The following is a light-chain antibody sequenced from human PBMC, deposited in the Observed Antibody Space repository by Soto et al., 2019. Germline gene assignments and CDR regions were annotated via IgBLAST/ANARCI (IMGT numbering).Light chain of an antibody. CDR3: QQYGSSPST. Sequence: IVLTQSPGTLSLSPGERATLSCRASQSISSSYLAWYQQKPGQAPRLLIYGASNRATAIPDRFSGSGSGTDFTLTISRLEPEDFAVYYCQQYGSSPSTFGQGTKVDIK. V-gene: IGKV3-20*01. CDR2: GAS. CDR1: QSISSSY. J-gene: IGKJ2*01.